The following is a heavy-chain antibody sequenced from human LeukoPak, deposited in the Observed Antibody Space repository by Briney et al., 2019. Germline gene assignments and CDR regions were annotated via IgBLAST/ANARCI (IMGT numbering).Heavy chain of an antibody. V-gene: IGHV3-23*01. J-gene: IGHJ5*01. CDR2: ISGSDGST. CDR3: AKGAYCTSTTCPGAFDF. Sequence: GGSLRLSCAASGFTFSSYAMSWVRQAPGKGLEWVSAISGSDGSTFYADSVKGRFTISRDNSKNTLYLQMNSLRVEDMAVYHCAKGAYCTSTTCPGAFDFWGQGTLVTVSS. CDR1: GFTFSSYA. D-gene: IGHD2-2*01.